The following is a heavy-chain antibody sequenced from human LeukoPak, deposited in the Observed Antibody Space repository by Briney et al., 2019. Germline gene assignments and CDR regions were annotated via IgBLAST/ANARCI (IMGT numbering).Heavy chain of an antibody. D-gene: IGHD1-1*01. CDR2: IYYNGNT. CDR3: ANPRTTLDGFDI. V-gene: IGHV4-59*01. J-gene: IGHJ3*02. CDR1: GGSISGYY. Sequence: SETLSLTCTVSGGSISGYYWSWIQQPPGKGLEWIGYIYYNGNTNYNPSLKSRVTISVDTSKNQFSLRLSSVTAADTAVYYCANPRTTLDGFDIWGQGTMVTVSS.